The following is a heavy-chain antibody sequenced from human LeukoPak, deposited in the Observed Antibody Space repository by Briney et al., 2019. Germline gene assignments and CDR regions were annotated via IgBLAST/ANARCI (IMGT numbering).Heavy chain of an antibody. D-gene: IGHD4-23*01. CDR1: GGSISSSNW. CDR2: IYHSGST. V-gene: IGHV4-4*02. Sequence: SGTLSLTCAVSGGSISSSNWWSWVRPPPGKGLEWIGEIYHSGSTNYNPSLKSRVTISVDKSKNQFSLMLTSVTAAAAAVYYCARLAGGNQPFDYWGQGTLVTVSS. CDR3: ARLAGGNQPFDY. J-gene: IGHJ4*02.